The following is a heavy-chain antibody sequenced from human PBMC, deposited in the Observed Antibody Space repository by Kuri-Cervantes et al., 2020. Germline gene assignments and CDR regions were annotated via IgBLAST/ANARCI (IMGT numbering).Heavy chain of an antibody. CDR1: GFTFSSYA. Sequence: GGSLRLSCAASGFTFSSYAMHWVRQAPGKGLEWVAVISYDGSNKYYADSVKGRFTISRDNSKNTLYLQMNSLRAEDTAVYYCARASCSSTSCYKGAGWFDPWGQGTLVTVSS. J-gene: IGHJ5*02. V-gene: IGHV3-30-3*01. CDR3: ARASCSSTSCYKGAGWFDP. D-gene: IGHD2-2*02. CDR2: ISYDGSNK.